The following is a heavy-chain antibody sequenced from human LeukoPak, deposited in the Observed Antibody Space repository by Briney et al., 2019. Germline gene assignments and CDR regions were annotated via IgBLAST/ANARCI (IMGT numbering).Heavy chain of an antibody. D-gene: IGHD2/OR15-2a*01. Sequence: PGGSLRLSCAASGFTFSSYWMSWVRQAPGKGLEWVANIKQDGSEEYYVDSVKGRFTISRDNAKNSLYLQMNSLRAEDTAVYYCASVVYFYLYYFDYWGQGTLVTVSS. CDR2: IKQDGSEE. CDR3: ASVVYFYLYYFDY. J-gene: IGHJ4*02. CDR1: GFTFSSYW. V-gene: IGHV3-7*01.